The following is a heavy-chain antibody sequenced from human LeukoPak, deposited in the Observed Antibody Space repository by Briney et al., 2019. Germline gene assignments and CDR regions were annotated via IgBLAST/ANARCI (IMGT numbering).Heavy chain of an antibody. CDR3: ARGDLNYYDSTGYDY. Sequence: ASVKVSCKASGYTFTSYAMHWVRQSPGQRLEWMGWINAGNGNTKYSQKFQGRVTITRDTSASTAYMELSSLRSEDTAVYYCARGDLNYYDSTGYDYWGQGTLVTVSS. J-gene: IGHJ4*02. V-gene: IGHV1-3*01. CDR1: GYTFTSYA. CDR2: INAGNGNT. D-gene: IGHD3-22*01.